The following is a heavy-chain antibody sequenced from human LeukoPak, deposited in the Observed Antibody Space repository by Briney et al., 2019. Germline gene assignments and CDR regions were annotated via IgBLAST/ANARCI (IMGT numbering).Heavy chain of an antibody. J-gene: IGHJ3*02. D-gene: IGHD3-10*01. CDR1: GFTFDDYA. CDR3: AKVKQSVRRDDAFDI. Sequence: GGSLRLSCAASGFTFDDYAMHRVRQAPGKGLEWVSGISWNSGSIGYADSVKGRFTISRDNAKNSLDLQMSSRRAEDTALYYCAKVKQSVRRDDAFDIWGQGTMVSVSS. CDR2: ISWNSGSI. V-gene: IGHV3-9*01.